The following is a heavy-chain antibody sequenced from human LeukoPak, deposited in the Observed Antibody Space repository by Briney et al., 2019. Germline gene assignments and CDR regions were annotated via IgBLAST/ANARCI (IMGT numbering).Heavy chain of an antibody. V-gene: IGHV3-11*04. CDR2: ISSSGSTI. D-gene: IGHD2-15*01. J-gene: IGHJ4*02. Sequence: PGGSLRLSCAASGFTFSDYYMSWIRQAPGKGLEWVSYISSSGSTIYYADSVKGRFTISRDNAKNSLYLQMNSLTAEDTAVYYCASDKYPYCGGGSCYGAHYWGQGTLVTVSS. CDR1: GFTFSDYY. CDR3: ASDKYPYCGGGSCYGAHY.